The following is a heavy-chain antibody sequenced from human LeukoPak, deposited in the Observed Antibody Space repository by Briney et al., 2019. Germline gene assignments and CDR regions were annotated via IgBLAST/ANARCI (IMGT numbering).Heavy chain of an antibody. CDR1: GFTFSGFV. CDR2: ISGSGGST. V-gene: IGHV3-23*01. Sequence: GGSLRLSCAASGFTFSGFVISWVRQAPGKGPQWVADISGSGGSTYYADSVKGRFTISRDNSKNTLYLQMNSLRAEDTAVYYCAKAGSSSWYYFDYWGQGTLVTVSS. J-gene: IGHJ4*02. CDR3: AKAGSSSWYYFDY. D-gene: IGHD6-13*01.